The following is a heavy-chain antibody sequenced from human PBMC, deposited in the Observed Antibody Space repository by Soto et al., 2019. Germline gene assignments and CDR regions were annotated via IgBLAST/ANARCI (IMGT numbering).Heavy chain of an antibody. CDR3: ARTSAAGKYYYGMDV. J-gene: IGHJ6*02. CDR2: IYPGDSDT. V-gene: IGHV5-51*01. D-gene: IGHD6-13*01. CDR1: GYNFTSFW. Sequence: GESLKISCKGSGYNFTSFWIAWVRQMPGKGLEWMGIIYPGDSDTRYSPSFQGQVTISADKSISTAYLQWSSLKASDTAMYYCARTSAAGKYYYGMDVWGQGTTVTVSS.